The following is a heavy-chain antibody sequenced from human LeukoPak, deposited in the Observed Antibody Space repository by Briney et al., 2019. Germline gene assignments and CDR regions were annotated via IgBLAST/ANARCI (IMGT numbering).Heavy chain of an antibody. D-gene: IGHD3-22*01. J-gene: IGHJ1*01. CDR1: GYTFTSYD. Sequence: GASVKVSCKASGYTFTSYDINWVRQATGQGLEWMGWMNPNSGNTGYAQKFQGRVTMTRNTSISTAYMELSSLRSEDTAVYYCARGRRYYYDSSGYNFQHWGQGTLATVSS. CDR3: ARGRRYYYDSSGYNFQH. V-gene: IGHV1-8*01. CDR2: MNPNSGNT.